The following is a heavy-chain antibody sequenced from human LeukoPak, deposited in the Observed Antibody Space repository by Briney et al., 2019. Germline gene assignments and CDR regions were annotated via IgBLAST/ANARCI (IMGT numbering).Heavy chain of an antibody. V-gene: IGHV4-34*01. J-gene: IGHJ6*02. D-gene: IGHD5-18*01. Sequence: PSETLSLTCTVSGGSISSYYWSWIRQPPGKGLEWIGEINHSGSTNYNPSLKSRVTMSVDTSKSHFSLKLSSVTAADTAVYYCARRGDRYGYYGAMDVWGQGTTVTVSS. CDR1: GGSISSYY. CDR3: ARRGDRYGYYGAMDV. CDR2: INHSGST.